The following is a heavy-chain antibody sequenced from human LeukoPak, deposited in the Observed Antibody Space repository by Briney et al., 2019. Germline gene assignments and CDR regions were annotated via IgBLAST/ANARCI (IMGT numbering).Heavy chain of an antibody. V-gene: IGHV4-39*01. Sequence: PSETLSLTCTVSGGSISSSSYYWGWIRQPPGKGLEWIGSIYYSGSTYYNPSLKSRVTISVDTSKNQFSLQLNSVTPEDTAVYYCASAVTWELRYWGQGTLVTVSS. CDR3: ASAVTWELRY. D-gene: IGHD1-26*01. CDR2: IYYSGST. CDR1: GGSISSSSYY. J-gene: IGHJ4*02.